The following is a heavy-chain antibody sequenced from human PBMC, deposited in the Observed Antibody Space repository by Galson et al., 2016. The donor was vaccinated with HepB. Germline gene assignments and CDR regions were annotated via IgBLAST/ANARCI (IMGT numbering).Heavy chain of an antibody. D-gene: IGHD2-15*01. CDR1: GFTFRNYV. V-gene: IGHV3-23*01. CDR2: ISGDASKT. CDR3: AKDLLSLNNRYCSGASCYERSDH. J-gene: IGHJ4*02. Sequence: SLRLSCAASGFTFRNYVMSWVRQVPGRGLEWVSAISGDASKTYYTDSVKGRFTISSDTSKNTLYLQMSSLRAEDTAVYYCAKDLLSLNNRYCSGASCYERSDHWGQGTLVTVSS.